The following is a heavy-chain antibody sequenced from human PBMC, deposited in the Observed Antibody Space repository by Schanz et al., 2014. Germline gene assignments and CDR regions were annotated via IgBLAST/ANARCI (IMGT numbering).Heavy chain of an antibody. CDR1: GYTFVSYS. D-gene: IGHD6-19*01. CDR3: ARGGYSSGWYDRDIAHFDY. V-gene: IGHV1-8*02. Sequence: VQLVQSGAEVKRPGASVRVSCKASGYTFVSYSMHWVRQAPGQGLEWLGWMNPNSGNPGFAQKFRGRVTMTRNTSMSTAYMELRSLRSDDTAVYYCARGGYSSGWYDRDIAHFDYWGQGTLVTVSS. J-gene: IGHJ4*02. CDR2: MNPNSGNP.